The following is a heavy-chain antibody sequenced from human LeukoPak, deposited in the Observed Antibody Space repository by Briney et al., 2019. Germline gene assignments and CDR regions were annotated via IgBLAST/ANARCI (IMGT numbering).Heavy chain of an antibody. CDR3: AAGIGSRPEYFHY. Sequence: TSVTVSCKASGFTFTSSVMQWVRQARGQRLEWIGWIVVGSGNTNYAQKFQERVTITRDKSTSTAYMELSSLRSEHTAVYYCAAGIGSRPEYFHYWGQGTLVTVSS. CDR2: IVVGSGNT. D-gene: IGHD1-26*01. CDR1: GFTFTSSV. V-gene: IGHV1-58*02. J-gene: IGHJ1*01.